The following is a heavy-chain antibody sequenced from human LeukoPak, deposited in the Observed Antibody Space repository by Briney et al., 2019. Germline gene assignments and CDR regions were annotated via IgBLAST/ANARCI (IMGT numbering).Heavy chain of an antibody. D-gene: IGHD6-6*01. CDR2: INPSGGST. CDR1: GYTFTSYY. CDR3: ARGPPIAAPDY. Sequence: ASVKVSCKASGYTFTSYYMHWVRQTPGQGLEWMGIINPSGGSTSYAQKFQGRVTMTRDMSTSTVYMELSSLRSEDTAVYYCARGPPIAAPDYWGQGTLVTVSS. V-gene: IGHV1-46*01. J-gene: IGHJ4*02.